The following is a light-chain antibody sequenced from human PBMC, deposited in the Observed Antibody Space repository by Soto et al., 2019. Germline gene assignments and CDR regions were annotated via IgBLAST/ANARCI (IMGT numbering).Light chain of an antibody. CDR3: QQYDNLLPIT. CDR1: QDISKN. Sequence: IQMTQSPSSLSASVGDRVTITCQASQDISKNLNWYQQKPGKAPKLLIYDASSLQTGVPSRFSGSESATHVTFTISSLQPEDVATYYCQQYDNLLPITFGQGTRLEIK. CDR2: DAS. J-gene: IGKJ5*01. V-gene: IGKV1-33*01.